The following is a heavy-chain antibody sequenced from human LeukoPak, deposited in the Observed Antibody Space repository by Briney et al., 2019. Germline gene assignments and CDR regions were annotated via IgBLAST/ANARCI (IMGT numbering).Heavy chain of an antibody. D-gene: IGHD2-2*01. J-gene: IGHJ1*01. CDR1: GFTFSDNY. V-gene: IGHV3-11*01. CDR2: ISISSKYI. CDR3: ARGGCRSDSCLEYFQH. Sequence: GGSLRLSCAASGFTFSDNYMSRIRQAPGKGLEWVSYISISSKYIYYADSVKGRFTISRDDARTSLYLQMNSLGAEDTAVYYCARGGCRSDSCLEYFQHWGQGTLVTVSS.